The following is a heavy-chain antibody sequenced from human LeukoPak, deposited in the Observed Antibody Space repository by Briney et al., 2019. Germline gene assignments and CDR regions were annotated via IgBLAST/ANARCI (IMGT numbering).Heavy chain of an antibody. CDR3: ARANYSDSSGYYRD. D-gene: IGHD3-22*01. CDR2: IYTSVRT. V-gene: IGHV4-4*07. Sequence: PSETLSLTCTVSGGSISSYYWSWIRQPAGKGLEWIGRIYTSVRTNYNPSLKSRVTMSVDTPKNQYSLMLRYVTAADPAVYYCARANYSDSSGYYRDWGQGTLVTVSS. CDR1: GGSISSYY. J-gene: IGHJ4*02.